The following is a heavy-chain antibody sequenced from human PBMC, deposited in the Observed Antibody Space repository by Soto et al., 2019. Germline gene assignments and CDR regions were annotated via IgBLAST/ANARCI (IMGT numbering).Heavy chain of an antibody. CDR1: GFSFTDHY. CDR2: AKNKAHASDK. CDR3: VSPLVAGTLRDRYFDF. D-gene: IGHD1-7*01. Sequence: EVQLVESGGGLVQPGGSLRLSCAASGFSFTDHYFDCVRQAPGKGLEWVGRAKNKAHASDKQYAASVKGRFTVSRDDSENSFYLEMNRLKTEDTAVYYCVSPLVAGTLRDRYFDFWGRGTLVTVSS. V-gene: IGHV3-72*01. J-gene: IGHJ2*01.